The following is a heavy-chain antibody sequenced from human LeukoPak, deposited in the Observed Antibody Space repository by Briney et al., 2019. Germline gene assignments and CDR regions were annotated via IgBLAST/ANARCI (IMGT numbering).Heavy chain of an antibody. CDR3: ATDLWSGGYSYFDY. CDR1: GYTLTKLS. V-gene: IGHV1-24*01. Sequence: ASVKVSCKVSGYTLTKLSTHWVRQAPGKGLEWMGGFDPEDGETIYAQKFQGRVTMTEDTSTDTAYMELSSLRSEDTAVYYCATDLWSGGYSYFDYWGQGTLVTVSS. CDR2: FDPEDGET. D-gene: IGHD5-12*01. J-gene: IGHJ4*02.